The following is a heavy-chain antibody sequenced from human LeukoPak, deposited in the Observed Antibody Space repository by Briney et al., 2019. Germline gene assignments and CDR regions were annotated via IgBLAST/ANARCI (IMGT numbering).Heavy chain of an antibody. V-gene: IGHV4-31*03. D-gene: IGHD3-10*01. CDR2: IYYSGST. CDR1: GGSISSGGYY. CDR3: ARDSGELLWFGESPYGMDV. Sequence: SETLSLTCTVSGGSISSGGYYWSWIRQHPGKGLEWIGYIYYSGSTYYNPSLKSRVTISVDTSKNQFPLKLSSVTAADTAVYYCARDSGELLWFGESPYGMDVWGQGTTVTVSS. J-gene: IGHJ6*02.